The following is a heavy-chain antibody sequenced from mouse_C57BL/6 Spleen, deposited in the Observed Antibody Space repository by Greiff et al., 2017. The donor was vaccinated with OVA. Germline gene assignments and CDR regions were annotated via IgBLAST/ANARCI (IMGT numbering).Heavy chain of an antibody. CDR2: IDPSDSYT. CDR3: ARWGYSNYEDY. CDR1: GYTFTGYW. J-gene: IGHJ2*01. D-gene: IGHD2-5*01. Sequence: QVQLQQPGAELVRPGTSVKLSCKASGYTFTGYWMHWVKQRPGQGLEWIGVIDPSDSYTNYNQKFKGKATLTVDTSSSTAYMQLSSLTSEDSAVYYCARWGYSNYEDYWGQGTTLTVSS. V-gene: IGHV1-59*01.